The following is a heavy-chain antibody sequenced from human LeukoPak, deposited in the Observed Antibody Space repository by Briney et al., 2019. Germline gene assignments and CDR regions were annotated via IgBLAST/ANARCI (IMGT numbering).Heavy chain of an antibody. CDR3: ARGYSGYYYYYGMDV. Sequence: GEPLKISCKTSGYSFTTYLIGWVRQMPGKGLEWTGFIYPGESDTRNSPSFQGQVTISADKSISTAYLQWNSLKASDTAMYYCARGYSGYYYYYGMDVWGQGTSVTVSS. CDR2: IYPGESDT. D-gene: IGHD5-12*01. J-gene: IGHJ6*02. CDR1: GYSFTTYL. V-gene: IGHV5-51*01.